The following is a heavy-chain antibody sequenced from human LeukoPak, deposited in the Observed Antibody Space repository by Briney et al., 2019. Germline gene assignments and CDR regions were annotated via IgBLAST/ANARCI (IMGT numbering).Heavy chain of an antibody. CDR1: GFTFSSYA. V-gene: IGHV3-30-3*01. J-gene: IGHJ4*02. Sequence: PGGSLRLSCAASGFTFSSYAMHWVRQAPGKGLEWVAVISYDGSNKYYADSVKGRFTISRDNSKNTLYLQMNSLRAEDTAVYYCARGYDFWSGYPGPFDYWGQGTWSPSPQ. CDR2: ISYDGSNK. CDR3: ARGYDFWSGYPGPFDY. D-gene: IGHD3-3*01.